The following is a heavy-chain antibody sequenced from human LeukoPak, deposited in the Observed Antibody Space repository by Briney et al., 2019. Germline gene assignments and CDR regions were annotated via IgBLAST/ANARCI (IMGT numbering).Heavy chain of an antibody. V-gene: IGHV7-4-1*02. CDR1: GYTFTSYA. CDR2: INTNTGNP. Sequence: ASVKVSCKASGYTFTSYAMNWVRQAPGQGLEWMGWINTNTGNPTYAQGFTGRFVFSLDTSVSTACLQISSLKAEDTAVYYCARDRSRVDILTGYQWPRVSIRFDPWGQGTLVTVSS. D-gene: IGHD3-9*01. CDR3: ARDRSRVDILTGYQWPRVSIRFDP. J-gene: IGHJ5*02.